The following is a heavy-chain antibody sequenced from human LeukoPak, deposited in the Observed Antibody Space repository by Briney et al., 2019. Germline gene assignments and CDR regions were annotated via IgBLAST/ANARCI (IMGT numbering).Heavy chain of an antibody. CDR3: ARDYGDPYWYFDL. CDR2: IYYSGST. V-gene: IGHV4-59*12. CDR1: GGSISSYY. D-gene: IGHD4-17*01. J-gene: IGHJ2*01. Sequence: SETLSLTCTVSGGSISSYYWSWIRQPPGKGLEWIGYIYYSGSTNYNPSLKSRVTISVDTSKNQFSLKLSSVTAADTAVYYCARDYGDPYWYFDLWGRGTLVTVSS.